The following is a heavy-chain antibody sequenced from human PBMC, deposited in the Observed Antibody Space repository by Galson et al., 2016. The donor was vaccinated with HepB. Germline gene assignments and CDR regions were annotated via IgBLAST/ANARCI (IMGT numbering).Heavy chain of an antibody. CDR1: GFTFSDYH. CDR2: ISSSSSYT. J-gene: IGHJ6*02. V-gene: IGHV3-11*06. Sequence: SLRLSCAASGFTFSDYHMSWIRQAPGKGLEWVSHISSSSSYTNYADSVEGRFTTSRDNAKNSLYLQMNNLRAEDTAVFYCARDDSSPSYYYYGLDVWGQGTTVTVSS. D-gene: IGHD6-6*01. CDR3: ARDDSSPSYYYYGLDV.